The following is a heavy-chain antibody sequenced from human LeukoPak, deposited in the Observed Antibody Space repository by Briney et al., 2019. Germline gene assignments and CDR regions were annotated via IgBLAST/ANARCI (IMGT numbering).Heavy chain of an antibody. CDR1: GFIFSTYW. Sequence: QPGGSLRLSCAASGFIFSTYWMHWVRQAPGKGLVWVSRIDRDGSNTIYADSVKGRFTISRDNAKDSLYLQMNSLRAEDTAVYYCAREGIRSRGRRVPSFFDYWGQGTLVTVSS. CDR2: IDRDGSNT. D-gene: IGHD2-2*01. V-gene: IGHV3-74*01. J-gene: IGHJ4*02. CDR3: AREGIRSRGRRVPSFFDY.